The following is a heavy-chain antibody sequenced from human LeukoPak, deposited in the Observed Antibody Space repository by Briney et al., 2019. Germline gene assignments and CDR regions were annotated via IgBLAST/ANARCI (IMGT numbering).Heavy chain of an antibody. J-gene: IGHJ4*02. CDR3: ARVRGYCSSTICYRYYFDY. V-gene: IGHV4-38-2*02. CDR1: GYSISSGYY. D-gene: IGHD2-2*01. Sequence: PSEALSLTCTVSGYSISSGYYWGWIRQPPGKGLEWIGTIYHSGSTYYNPSLKSRVTISVDTSKNQFSLKLTSVTAADTAVYYCARVRGYCSSTICYRYYFDYWGQGTLVTVSS. CDR2: IYHSGST.